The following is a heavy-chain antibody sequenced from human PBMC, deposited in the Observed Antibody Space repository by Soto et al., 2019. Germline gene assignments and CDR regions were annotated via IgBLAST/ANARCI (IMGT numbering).Heavy chain of an antibody. CDR3: ARHDQDDHAAFDI. Sequence: SETLSLTCTVSGGSISSYYWSWIRQPPGKGLEWIGYIYYSGSTNYNPSLKSRVTISVDTSKNQFSLKLSSVTAADTAVYYCARHDQDDHAAFDIWGQGTMVTVSS. J-gene: IGHJ3*02. V-gene: IGHV4-59*08. CDR1: GGSISSYY. CDR2: IYYSGST. D-gene: IGHD2-15*01.